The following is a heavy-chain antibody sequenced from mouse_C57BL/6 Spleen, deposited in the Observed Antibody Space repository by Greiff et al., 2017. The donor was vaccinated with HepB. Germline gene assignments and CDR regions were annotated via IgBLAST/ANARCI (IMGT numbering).Heavy chain of an antibody. Sequence: VKLMESGPELVKPGASVKISCKASGYAFSSSWMNWVKQRPGKGLEWIGRIYPGDGDTNYNGKFKGKATLTADKSSSTAYMQLSSLTSEDSAVYVCARGRQLRLPYAMDYWGQGTSVTVSS. V-gene: IGHV1-82*01. CDR3: ARGRQLRLPYAMDY. D-gene: IGHD3-2*02. CDR2: IYPGDGDT. CDR1: GYAFSSSW. J-gene: IGHJ4*01.